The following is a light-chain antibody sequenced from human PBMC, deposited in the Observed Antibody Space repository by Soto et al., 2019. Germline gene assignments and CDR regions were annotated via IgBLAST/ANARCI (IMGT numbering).Light chain of an antibody. Sequence: EIFLTQSPATLSLSPGEIATLSCRASQSVSSYLAWYQQKPGQAPRLLIYDASNRATGIPARFSGSGSGTDFTLTISSLEPEDFAVYYCQQRSNGPGITFGQGTRLEIK. V-gene: IGKV3-11*01. CDR3: QQRSNGPGIT. CDR2: DAS. CDR1: QSVSSY. J-gene: IGKJ5*01.